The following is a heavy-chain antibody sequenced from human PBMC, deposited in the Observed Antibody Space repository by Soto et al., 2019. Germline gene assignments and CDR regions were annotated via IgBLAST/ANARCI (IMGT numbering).Heavy chain of an antibody. J-gene: IGHJ6*02. Sequence: ETLSRTRPVSGGSISNYYWRWIRQPPGKGLELIGYIFPSGGTNYNPSLKSRVTISVHTSKNQFSLNLSSVTAADTAVYLCVRDGDGRMTAKPDNYCYMDVLGQGTTVTVSS. V-gene: IGHV4-59*01. CDR2: IFPSGGT. D-gene: IGHD2-21*02. CDR1: GGSISNYY. CDR3: VRDGDGRMTAKPDNYCYMDV.